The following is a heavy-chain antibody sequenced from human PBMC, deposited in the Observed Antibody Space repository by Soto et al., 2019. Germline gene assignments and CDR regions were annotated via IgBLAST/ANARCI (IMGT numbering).Heavy chain of an antibody. J-gene: IGHJ3*01. CDR2: IHSDGSST. Sequence: EVQLVESEGGLVQPGGSLSLSCAASGFTFSYYWMHWVRQAPGQGLVWVSRIHSDGSSTTYADSVKGRFTISRDNAKNTVSLRVNGLRVEDTAVYYCARGDRGGFDLWGQGTMVTVSS. D-gene: IGHD2-21*02. CDR3: ARGDRGGFDL. V-gene: IGHV3-74*01. CDR1: GFTFSYYW.